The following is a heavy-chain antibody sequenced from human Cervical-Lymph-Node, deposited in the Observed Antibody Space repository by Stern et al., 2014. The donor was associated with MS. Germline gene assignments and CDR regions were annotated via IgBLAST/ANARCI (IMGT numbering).Heavy chain of an antibody. D-gene: IGHD3-16*01. Sequence: VQLLESGAEVKKPGSSVKVSCKASGGTFSSYAISWVRQAPGQGLEWMGGIIPTFGTANYAEKFRGRGTITADEATSTAYMELSSLRSEDTAVYYCASPAGEKYLGPFDYWGQGTLVTVSS. J-gene: IGHJ4*02. CDR3: ASPAGEKYLGPFDY. CDR2: IIPTFGTA. CDR1: GGTFSSYA. V-gene: IGHV1-69*01.